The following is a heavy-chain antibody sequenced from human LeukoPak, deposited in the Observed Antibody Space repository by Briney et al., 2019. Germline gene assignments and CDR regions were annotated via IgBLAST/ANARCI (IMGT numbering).Heavy chain of an antibody. V-gene: IGHV3-33*01. Sequence: GRSLRLSCAASGFTFSSYGMHWVRQAPGKGLEWVAVIWYEGSNKYYADSVKGRFTISRDNSKNTLYLQMNSLRAEDTAVYYCARDRSYGSGTNNPPFGYWGQGTLVTVSS. CDR3: ARDRSYGSGTNNPPFGY. CDR1: GFTFSSYG. D-gene: IGHD3-10*01. J-gene: IGHJ4*02. CDR2: IWYEGSNK.